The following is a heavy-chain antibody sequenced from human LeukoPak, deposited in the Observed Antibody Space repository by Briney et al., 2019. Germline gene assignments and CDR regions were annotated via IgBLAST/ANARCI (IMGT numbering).Heavy chain of an antibody. CDR1: GFTFSSYG. Sequence: GGSLRLSCAASGFTFSSYGMHWVRQAPGKGLEWVAVIWYDGSNKYYADSVKGRFTISRDNSKNTLYLQMNSLRAEDTAVYYCAGGNFCSGGQCPLDHWGQGTLVTVSS. V-gene: IGHV3-33*08. CDR2: IWYDGSNK. J-gene: IGHJ4*02. D-gene: IGHD2-15*01. CDR3: AGGNFCSGGQCPLDH.